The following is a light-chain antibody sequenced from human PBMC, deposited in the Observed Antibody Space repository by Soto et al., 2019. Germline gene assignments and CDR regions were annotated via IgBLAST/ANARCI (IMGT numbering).Light chain of an antibody. Sequence: EKALTQSPVTLSLSPGERATLSCRASQSVSSNLAWYQQRPGQAPRLLIYGASTRASGVPDRFSGSGSGTEFILTISSLQSEDFAVYYCQQYNNWPPWTFGQGTKVEIK. V-gene: IGKV3-15*01. J-gene: IGKJ1*01. CDR3: QQYNNWPPWT. CDR2: GAS. CDR1: QSVSSN.